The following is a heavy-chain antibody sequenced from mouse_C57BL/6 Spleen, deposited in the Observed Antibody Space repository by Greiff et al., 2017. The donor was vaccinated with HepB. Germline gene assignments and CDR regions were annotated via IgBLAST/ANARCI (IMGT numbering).Heavy chain of an antibody. CDR3: ARSLITTVVATSHWYFDV. D-gene: IGHD1-1*01. Sequence: VQLQQPGAELVKPGASVKLSCKASGYTFTSYWMHWVKQRPGRGLEWIGRIDPNSGGTKYNEKFKSKATLTVDKPSSTAYMQLSSLTSEDSAVYYCARSLITTVVATSHWYFDVWGTGTTVTVSS. CDR2: IDPNSGGT. CDR1: GYTFTSYW. V-gene: IGHV1-72*01. J-gene: IGHJ1*03.